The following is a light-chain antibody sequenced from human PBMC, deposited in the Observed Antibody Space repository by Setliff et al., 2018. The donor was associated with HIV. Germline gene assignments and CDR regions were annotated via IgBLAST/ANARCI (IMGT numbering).Light chain of an antibody. Sequence: QSVLAQPASVSGSPGQSITISCAGTSSDVGDYAFVSWYQQHPGKAPKLIIYEVRRRPSGISNRFSGSRSGNTASLTISGLQTDDEADYHCSSYTTRGTWVFGGGTKVTVL. V-gene: IGLV2-14*01. CDR2: EVR. CDR3: SSYTTRGTWV. J-gene: IGLJ3*02. CDR1: SSDVGDYAF.